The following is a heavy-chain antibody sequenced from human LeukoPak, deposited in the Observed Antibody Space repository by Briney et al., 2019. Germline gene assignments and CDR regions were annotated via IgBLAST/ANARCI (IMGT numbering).Heavy chain of an antibody. D-gene: IGHD4-23*01. CDR1: GFTFSSYW. CDR2: INGDGSST. V-gene: IGHV3-74*03. CDR3: AKGGTTVVDY. J-gene: IGHJ4*02. Sequence: GGSLRLSCAASGFTFSSYWMHWVRQAPGKGLVWVSRINGDGSSTTYADSVKGRFTISKDNAKNTLYLQMNSLRAEDTAVYYCAKGGTTVVDYWGQGTLVTVSS.